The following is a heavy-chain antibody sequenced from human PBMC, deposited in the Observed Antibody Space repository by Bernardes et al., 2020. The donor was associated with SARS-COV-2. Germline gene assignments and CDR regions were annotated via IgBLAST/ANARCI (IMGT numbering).Heavy chain of an antibody. CDR1: GYSISSGYY. J-gene: IGHJ4*02. CDR3: ARVGRGCVDGVCYDYFDY. D-gene: IGHD2-8*01. Sequence: SETLSLTCVVSGYSISSGYYWGWIRQPPGKGLEWLQNIYHTGTTEYNPSLKSRVTISVDRSKNQLSLKLTSVTAADTAIYYCARVGRGCVDGVCYDYFDYWGQGTLVTVSS. CDR2: IYHTGTT. V-gene: IGHV4-38-2*01.